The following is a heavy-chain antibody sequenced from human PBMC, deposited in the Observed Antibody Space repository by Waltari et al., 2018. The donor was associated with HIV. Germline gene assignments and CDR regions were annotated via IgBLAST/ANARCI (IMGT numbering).Heavy chain of an antibody. CDR2: TYTGDSNT. CDR3: ARQVRGAAAGRTLGYFYSYGLDV. Sequence: EVQLVQSGAEVKKPGESLKISCKGSGYNFTNYWIGWVRQMLGKGLEWMGITYTGDSNTTYSPSFQGQGTISADKSISTAYLQWSSLKASDTAMYYCARQVRGAAAGRTLGYFYSYGLDVWGQGTTVTVSS. J-gene: IGHJ6*02. CDR1: GYNFTNYW. D-gene: IGHD6-13*01. V-gene: IGHV5-51*01.